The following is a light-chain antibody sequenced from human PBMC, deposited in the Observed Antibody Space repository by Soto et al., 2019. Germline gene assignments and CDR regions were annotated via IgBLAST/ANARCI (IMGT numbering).Light chain of an antibody. V-gene: IGKV1-39*01. Sequence: DIQMTHSPSSLSASVGDRVTITCXASQSISNFLNWYQQKPGKAPKLLIRSASSLQSGVPSRFSGSVSGTDFTLTISSLQPEDFATYYCQQSYSTPRPFAQGTKVDIK. CDR3: QQSYSTPRP. J-gene: IGKJ1*01. CDR1: QSISNF. CDR2: SAS.